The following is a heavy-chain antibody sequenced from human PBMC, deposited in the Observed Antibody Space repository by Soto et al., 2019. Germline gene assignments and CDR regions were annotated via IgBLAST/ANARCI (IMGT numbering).Heavy chain of an antibody. CDR2: IIPIFGTA. D-gene: IGHD3-22*01. V-gene: IGHV1-69*12. CDR1: GGTFSSYA. Sequence: QVQLVQSGAEVKKPGSSVKVSCKASGGTFSSYAISWVRQAPGQGLEWMGGIIPIFGTANYAQKFQGRVTITADESTSTAYMELSSLRSEDTAVYYCARWVYYYDSSGYYYYYYGMDVWGQGTTVTVSS. CDR3: ARWVYYYDSSGYYYYYYGMDV. J-gene: IGHJ6*02.